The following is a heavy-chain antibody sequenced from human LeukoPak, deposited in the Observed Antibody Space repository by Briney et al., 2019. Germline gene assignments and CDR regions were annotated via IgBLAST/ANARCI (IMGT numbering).Heavy chain of an antibody. CDR2: IGPHSTFT. Sequence: ASVTVPCTSSGFTFTDHYIHWVRQGPGQGLEWMGYIGPHSTFTSSPQEFQGRVTMTRDASMSTAYMELTRLTSDDTAVYYCVREGEGPLSKDFDYWGQGTLVTVSS. D-gene: IGHD2/OR15-2a*01. CDR1: GFTFTDHY. V-gene: IGHV1-2*02. CDR3: VREGEGPLSKDFDY. J-gene: IGHJ4*02.